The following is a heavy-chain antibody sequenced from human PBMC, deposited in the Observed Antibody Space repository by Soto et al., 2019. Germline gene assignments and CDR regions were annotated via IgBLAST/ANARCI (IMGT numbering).Heavy chain of an antibody. D-gene: IGHD3-10*01. V-gene: IGHV1-2*04. CDR3: ARDPPPRGYYGSGSYYNDNYYYYGMDV. J-gene: IGHJ6*02. CDR1: GYTFTGYY. CDR2: INPNSGGT. Sequence: ASVKVSCKASGYTFTGYYMHWVRQAPGQGLEWMGWINPNSGGTNYAQKFQGWVTMTRDTSISTAYMELSRLRSDYTAVYYCARDPPPRGYYGSGSYYNDNYYYYGMDVWGQGTTVTVSS.